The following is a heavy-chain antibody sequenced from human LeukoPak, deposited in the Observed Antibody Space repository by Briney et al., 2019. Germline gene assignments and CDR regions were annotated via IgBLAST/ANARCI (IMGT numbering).Heavy chain of an antibody. D-gene: IGHD3-10*01. V-gene: IGHV4-34*01. CDR3: VRRHLGDWFDP. CDR2: INHSGSP. CDR1: GGSFSGYS. Sequence: SETLSLTCDVYGGSFSGYSWTWIRQPPGKGLEWIGEINHSGSPNYNPSLKSRVTISLDTSKNQFSLKLSSVTAADTAVYYCVRRHLGDWFDPWGQGTLVTVSS. J-gene: IGHJ5*02.